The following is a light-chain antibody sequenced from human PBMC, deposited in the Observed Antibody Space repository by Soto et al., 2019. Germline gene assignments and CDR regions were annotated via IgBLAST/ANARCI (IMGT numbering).Light chain of an antibody. Sequence: EILMTQSPATLSVSPGERATLSCRASQSVSSNLAWYQQKPGQAPRLLIYGASTRATGTPARFSGSGSGTEFTLTISSLQSEDFAVYYCQQYNNWPRTFGQGTKVDIK. J-gene: IGKJ1*01. V-gene: IGKV3-15*01. CDR1: QSVSSN. CDR3: QQYNNWPRT. CDR2: GAS.